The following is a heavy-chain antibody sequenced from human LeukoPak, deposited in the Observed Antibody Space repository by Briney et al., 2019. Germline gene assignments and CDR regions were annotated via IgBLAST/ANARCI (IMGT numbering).Heavy chain of an antibody. Sequence: SETLSLTCTVSGGSISSYYWSWIRQPPGKGLEWIGYIYTSGSTNYNPSLKSRVTISVDTSKNQFSLKLSSVTAADTAVYYCASIYDYVWGSYRLYFDYWGQGTLVTVSS. J-gene: IGHJ4*02. CDR2: IYTSGST. CDR3: ASIYDYVWGSYRLYFDY. D-gene: IGHD3-16*02. V-gene: IGHV4-4*09. CDR1: GGSISSYY.